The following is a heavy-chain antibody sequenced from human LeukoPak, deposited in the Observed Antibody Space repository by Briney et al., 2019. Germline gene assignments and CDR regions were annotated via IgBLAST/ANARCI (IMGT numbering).Heavy chain of an antibody. Sequence: PGGSLRLSCAASGFTFSTSAMTWVRQAPGKGLEWVSSISGGTTYYADSVKGRFTISRDNSKSTVSLQMNSLRAEDTAVYYCAKSVYHSGNYWGQGTLVTVSS. CDR2: ISGGTT. CDR1: GFTFSTSA. V-gene: IGHV3-23*01. J-gene: IGHJ4*02. CDR3: AKSVYHSGNY. D-gene: IGHD3-10*01.